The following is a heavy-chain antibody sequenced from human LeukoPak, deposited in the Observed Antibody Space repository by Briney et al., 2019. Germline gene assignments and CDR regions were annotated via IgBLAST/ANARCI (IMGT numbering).Heavy chain of an antibody. J-gene: IGHJ5*02. CDR3: ASGVYEGFGP. Sequence: GGSLRLSCAASGFTFSSYTMSWVRQAPGKGLEWVSSISISGSYIYYADSVRGRFTISRDNAKNTLYLQMNSLRAEDTAVYYCASGVYEGFGPWGQRGLVTLSP. V-gene: IGHV3-21*01. D-gene: IGHD2-8*01. CDR1: GFTFSSYT. CDR2: ISISGSYI.